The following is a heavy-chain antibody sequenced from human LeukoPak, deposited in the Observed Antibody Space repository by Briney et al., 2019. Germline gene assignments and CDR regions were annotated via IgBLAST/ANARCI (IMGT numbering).Heavy chain of an antibody. Sequence: ASVMVSCKASGYTFTSYGISWVRQAPGQGLEWMGWISAYNGNTNYAQKLQGRVTMTTDTSTSTAYMELRSLRSDDTAVYYCARALGYCSSTSCYEGDGYYFDYWGQGTLVTVSS. V-gene: IGHV1-18*01. J-gene: IGHJ4*02. D-gene: IGHD2-2*01. CDR3: ARALGYCSSTSCYEGDGYYFDY. CDR1: GYTFTSYG. CDR2: ISAYNGNT.